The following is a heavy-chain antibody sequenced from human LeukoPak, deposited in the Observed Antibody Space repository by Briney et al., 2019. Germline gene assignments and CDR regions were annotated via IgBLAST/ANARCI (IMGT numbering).Heavy chain of an antibody. CDR1: GFTFSSYA. CDR2: ITGSGDST. Sequence: GGSLRLSCAASGFTFSSYAMSWVRQAPGKGLERVSTITGSGDSTDYADSVKGRFTISRDNAKNTLYLQVNSLRVEDTAVYYCARRTSYYFPYWGQGTLVTVSS. D-gene: IGHD1/OR15-1a*01. V-gene: IGHV3-23*01. J-gene: IGHJ4*02. CDR3: ARRTSYYFPY.